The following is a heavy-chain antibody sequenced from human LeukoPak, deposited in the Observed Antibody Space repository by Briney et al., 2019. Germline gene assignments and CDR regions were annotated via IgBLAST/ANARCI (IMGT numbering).Heavy chain of an antibody. CDR1: GGSISSGGYY. CDR3: ARGRAPIVVVVAATRGNWFDP. D-gene: IGHD2-15*01. Sequence: SETLSLTCTVSGGSISSGGYYWSWIRQHPGKGLEWIGYIYYSGSTYYNPSLKSRVTISVDTSKNQFSLKLSSVTAADTAVYYWARGRAPIVVVVAATRGNWFDPWGQGTLVTVSS. V-gene: IGHV4-31*03. J-gene: IGHJ5*02. CDR2: IYYSGST.